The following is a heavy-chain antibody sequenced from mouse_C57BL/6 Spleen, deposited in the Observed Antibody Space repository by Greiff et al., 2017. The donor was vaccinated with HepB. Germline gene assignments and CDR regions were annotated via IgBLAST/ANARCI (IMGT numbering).Heavy chain of an antibody. Sequence: QVQLKQPGAELVKPGASVKMSCKASGYTFTSYWITWVKQRPGQGLEWIGDIYPGSGSTNYNEKFKSKATLTVDTSSSTAYMQLSSLTSEDSAVYYGARGYYGSSPWFAYWGQGTLVTVSA. CDR3: ARGYYGSSPWFAY. CDR1: GYTFTSYW. J-gene: IGHJ3*01. V-gene: IGHV1-55*01. D-gene: IGHD1-1*01. CDR2: IYPGSGST.